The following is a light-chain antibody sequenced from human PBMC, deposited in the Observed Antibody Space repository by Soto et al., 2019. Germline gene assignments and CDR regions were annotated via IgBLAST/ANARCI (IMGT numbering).Light chain of an antibody. CDR2: GAS. Sequence: EIVMTQSPATLSVSPGERATLSCRASQSVSSNVAWYQQIPGQTPRLLIYGASTRATGIPVRFSGSGSGTEFTLPISTLQSEDFAVYYCQQYNNWPWTFGQGTKVDIK. CDR1: QSVSSN. V-gene: IGKV3-15*01. CDR3: QQYNNWPWT. J-gene: IGKJ1*01.